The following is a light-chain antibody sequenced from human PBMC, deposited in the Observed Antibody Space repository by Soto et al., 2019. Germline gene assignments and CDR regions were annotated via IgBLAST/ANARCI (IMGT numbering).Light chain of an antibody. CDR3: QHYNSYSEA. Sequence: DIHMTQSPSTLSGSVGDRVTITCRASQTIGSWLAWYQQKPGKAPKLLIYKASTLKSGVPSRFSGSGSGTEFTLTISSLQPDDFATYYCQHYNSYSEAFGQGTKVDSK. CDR2: KAS. CDR1: QTIGSW. J-gene: IGKJ1*01. V-gene: IGKV1-5*03.